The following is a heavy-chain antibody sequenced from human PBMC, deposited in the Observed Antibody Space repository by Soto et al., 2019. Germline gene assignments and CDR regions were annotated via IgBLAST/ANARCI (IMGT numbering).Heavy chain of an antibody. D-gene: IGHD5-12*01. CDR3: AAYSGYDYYYYYYYIDV. Sequence: ASVKVSCKASGYTFTSYYMHWVRQAPGQGLEWMGIINPSGGSTSYAQKFRDRVTMTRDMSTSTAYMELSSLRSEDTAVYYCAAYSGYDYYYYYYYIDVWGKGTTVTRLL. V-gene: IGHV1-46*01. J-gene: IGHJ6*03. CDR2: INPSGGST. CDR1: GYTFTSYY.